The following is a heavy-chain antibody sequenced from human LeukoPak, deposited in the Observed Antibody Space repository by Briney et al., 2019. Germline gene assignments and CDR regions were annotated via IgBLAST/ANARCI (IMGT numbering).Heavy chain of an antibody. D-gene: IGHD5-18*01. CDR1: VFTVSSNY. CDR3: ASGFSYGKVDY. J-gene: IGHJ4*02. V-gene: IGHV3-66*01. Sequence: GGSLRLSCAASVFTVSSNYMSWVRQAPGRGLEWVSLIYSGGRIFYADSVKGRFIISTDNSKNTLYLQMNSLRAEDTAVYYCASGFSYGKVDYWGQGTLVTVSS. CDR2: IYSGGRI.